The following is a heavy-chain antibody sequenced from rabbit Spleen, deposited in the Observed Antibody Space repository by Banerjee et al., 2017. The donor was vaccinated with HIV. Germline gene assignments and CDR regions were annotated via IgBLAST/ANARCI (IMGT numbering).Heavy chain of an antibody. D-gene: IGHD3-1*01. Sequence: QEQLEYAGGVVVNPGGFMTLCCDAAVFSCSNEDVICGCRQAPGKGLQWIACINTYTARPVYATWAKGRFTISRTSSTTVTLQMTSLTAADTATYFCARDLATVVGWNFNLWGPGTLVTVS. J-gene: IGHJ4*01. V-gene: IGHV1S45*01. CDR1: VFSCSNEDV. CDR2: INTYTARP. CDR3: ARDLATVVGWNFNL.